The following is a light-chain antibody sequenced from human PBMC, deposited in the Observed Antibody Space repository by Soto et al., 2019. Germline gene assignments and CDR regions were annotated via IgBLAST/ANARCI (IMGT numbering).Light chain of an antibody. J-gene: IGLJ1*01. Sequence: QSDLTQPASLSGSPGQSITISCTRTSSDVGGYNYVSWYQQHPGKAPKFMIYDVSNRPSGVSNRFSGSKSGNTASLTISGLQAEDEADYYCSSYTTSNTRQIVFGTGTKVTVL. CDR2: DVS. CDR1: SSDVGGYNY. V-gene: IGLV2-14*01. CDR3: SSYTTSNTRQIV.